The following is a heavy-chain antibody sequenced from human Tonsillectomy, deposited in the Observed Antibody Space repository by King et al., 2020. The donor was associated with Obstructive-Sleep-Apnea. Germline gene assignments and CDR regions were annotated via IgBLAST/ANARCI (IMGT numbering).Heavy chain of an antibody. CDR2: ISGSGGRT. CDR3: AKGQRRAYYFDY. CDR1: GFTFTSYA. V-gene: IGHV3-23*04. Sequence: VQLVESGGGLVQPGGSLRLSCAASGFTFTSYALSLVRQAPGKGLEWVSAISGSGGRTYYADSVKGRFTLSRDISKKTVYLQMNSLRAEDTAAYYCAKGQRRAYYFDYWGQGTLVTVSS. J-gene: IGHJ4*02.